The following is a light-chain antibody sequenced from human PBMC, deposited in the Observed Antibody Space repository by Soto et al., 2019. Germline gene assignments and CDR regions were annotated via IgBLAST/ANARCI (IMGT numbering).Light chain of an antibody. CDR2: DAS. V-gene: IGKV3-20*01. Sequence: EIVLTQSPATLSLSPGERATLSCRASQSVSSYLAWYQQKPGQAPRLLIYDASNRATGIPARFSGSGSGTDFTLTISRLEPEDFAVYYCHQYGGSPRTLGQGTKVEIK. J-gene: IGKJ1*01. CDR3: HQYGGSPRT. CDR1: QSVSSY.